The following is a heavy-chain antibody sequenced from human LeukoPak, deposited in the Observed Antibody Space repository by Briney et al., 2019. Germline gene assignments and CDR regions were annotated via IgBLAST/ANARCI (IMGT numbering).Heavy chain of an antibody. D-gene: IGHD2-2*02. Sequence: GGSLRLSCAASGFTFSSYEMNWVRQAPGKGLEWVSYISSSGSTIHYADSVKGRFTISRDNAKNSLYLQMNSLRADDTAVYYCARDLGYCTSTSCYSLYGMDVWGKGTTVTVSS. J-gene: IGHJ6*04. CDR2: ISSSGSTI. V-gene: IGHV3-48*03. CDR1: GFTFSSYE. CDR3: ARDLGYCTSTSCYSLYGMDV.